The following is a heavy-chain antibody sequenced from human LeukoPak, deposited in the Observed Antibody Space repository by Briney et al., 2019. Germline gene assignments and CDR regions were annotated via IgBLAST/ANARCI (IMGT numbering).Heavy chain of an antibody. CDR1: GGSIRSYY. J-gene: IGHJ4*02. D-gene: IGHD2-15*01. CDR3: VSQNRYCSGDSCYYYFDY. CDR2: IYYTGST. Sequence: PSETLSLTCSVSGGSIRSYYWSWLRQPPGKRLEWIGYIYYTGSTNYNPSLKSRVTVSIDTSKNQFSLKLSSVTAADTAVYYRVSQNRYCSGDSCYYYFDYWGQGTLVTVSS. V-gene: IGHV4-59*01.